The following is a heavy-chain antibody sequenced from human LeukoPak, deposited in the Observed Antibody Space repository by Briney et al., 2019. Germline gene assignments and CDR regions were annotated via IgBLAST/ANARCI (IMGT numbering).Heavy chain of an antibody. J-gene: IGHJ5*02. V-gene: IGHV4-38-2*02. Sequence: PSETLSLTCTVSGYSISSGYYWGWIRQPPGKGLEWIGSIYHSGSTYYNPSLKSRVTISVDTSKNQFSLKLSSVTAADTAVYYCARHPFRYNWNWFDPWGQGTLVTVSS. CDR2: IYHSGST. CDR3: ARHPFRYNWNWFDP. D-gene: IGHD1-1*01. CDR1: GYSISSGYY.